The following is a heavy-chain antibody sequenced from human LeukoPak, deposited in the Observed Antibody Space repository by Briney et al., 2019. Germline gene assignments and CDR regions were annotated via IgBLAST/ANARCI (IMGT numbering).Heavy chain of an antibody. Sequence: GGSLRLSCAASGFTVSTTYMSWVRQAPGKGLEWVSIIYSGGSTYYADSVKGRFTISRDNAKNTLYLQMNSLRDEDTAIYYCARAQAVAGTGGFDPWGQGTLVTVSS. D-gene: IGHD6-19*01. J-gene: IGHJ5*02. CDR3: ARAQAVAGTGGFDP. CDR2: IYSGGST. V-gene: IGHV3-66*01. CDR1: GFTVSTTY.